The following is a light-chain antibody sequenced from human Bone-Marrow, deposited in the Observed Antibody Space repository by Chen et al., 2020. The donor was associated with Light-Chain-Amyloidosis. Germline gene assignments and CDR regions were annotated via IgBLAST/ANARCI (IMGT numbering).Light chain of an antibody. CDR1: QSVSTN. J-gene: IGKJ1*01. CDR2: WTS. Sequence: VMTQSPATVSVSPGERATLSCRASQSVSTNLAWYQQKPGQPPKLLIYWTSTRESGVPDRFSGSGSGTDFTLTISSLQAEDVAVYYCQQYYDTPPWTFGQGTKVEIK. CDR3: QQYYDTPPWT. V-gene: IGKV4-1*01.